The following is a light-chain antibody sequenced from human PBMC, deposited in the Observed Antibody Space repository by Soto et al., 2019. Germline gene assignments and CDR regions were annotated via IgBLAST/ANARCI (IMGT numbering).Light chain of an antibody. Sequence: DIVMTQSADSLAVSLGERATINCKSSQSVFSNSNNKKYLAWYQQKPGQPPKLLIHWASIRQSGVPDRFSGSGSGTDFTLTINSLQAEDVAVYYCQQYYSTPWTFGQGTNVESK. V-gene: IGKV4-1*01. J-gene: IGKJ1*01. CDR2: WAS. CDR1: QSVFSNSNNKKY. CDR3: QQYYSTPWT.